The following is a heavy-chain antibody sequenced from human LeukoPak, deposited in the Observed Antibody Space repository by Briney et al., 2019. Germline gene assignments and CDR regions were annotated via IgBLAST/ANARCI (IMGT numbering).Heavy chain of an antibody. CDR2: INPNSGGT. J-gene: IGHJ4*02. V-gene: IGHV1-2*02. D-gene: IGHD6-19*01. CDR1: GYTFTGYY. Sequence: EASVKVSCKASGYTFTGYYMHWVRQAPGQGLEWMGWINPNSGGTNYAQKFQGRVTMTRDTSISTAYMELSRLRSDDTAVYYCARDPKSYSSGWYPSGYWGQGTLVTVSS. CDR3: ARDPKSYSSGWYPSGY.